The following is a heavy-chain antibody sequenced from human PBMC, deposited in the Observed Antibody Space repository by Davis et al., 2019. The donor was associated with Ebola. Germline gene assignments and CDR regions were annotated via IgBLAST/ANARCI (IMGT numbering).Heavy chain of an antibody. D-gene: IGHD7-27*01. CDR2: INFDGSDK. CDR1: GFTFSRYG. Sequence: PGGSLSLSCAASGFTFSRYGMHWVRQAPGKGLEWVAFINFDGSDKYYADSVKGRFTISRDNYESTLYLQMNSLRAEDTAVYYCTREDWGSSYFDFWGQGTLVTVSS. CDR3: TREDWGSSYFDF. J-gene: IGHJ4*02. V-gene: IGHV3-30*02.